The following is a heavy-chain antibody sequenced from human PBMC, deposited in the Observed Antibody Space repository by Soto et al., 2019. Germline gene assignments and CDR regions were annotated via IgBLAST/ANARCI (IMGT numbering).Heavy chain of an antibody. CDR1: GCTFINYD. D-gene: IGHD4-17*01. J-gene: IGHJ4*02. CDR2: SGGVGGGT. V-gene: IGHV3-23*01. CDR3: AKDPGHEDYGARYMGYFDY. Sequence: GSALRVYCVASGCTFINYDMSWVRQAPGKGLEWISSSGGVGGGTYYADSVKGRFTITRDNSKNTLYLQMNSLRAEDTAVYYCAKDPGHEDYGARYMGYFDYWGQGTLVTVSS.